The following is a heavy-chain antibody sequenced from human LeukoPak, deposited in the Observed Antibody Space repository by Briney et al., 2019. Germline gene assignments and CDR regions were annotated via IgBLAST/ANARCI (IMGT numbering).Heavy chain of an antibody. CDR1: GFTFDDYA. D-gene: IGHD3-10*01. V-gene: IGHV3-23*01. Sequence: GGSLRLSCAASGFTFDDYAMHWVRQAPGKGLEWVSAISGSGGTTYYADSVKGRFTISRDNSKNTLYLQMNSLRAEDTAVYYCAKGSVRYYYYMDVWGKGTTVTISS. CDR3: AKGSVRYYYYMDV. CDR2: ISGSGGTT. J-gene: IGHJ6*03.